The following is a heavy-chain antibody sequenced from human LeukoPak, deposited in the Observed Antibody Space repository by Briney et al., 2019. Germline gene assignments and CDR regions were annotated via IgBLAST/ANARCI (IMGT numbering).Heavy chain of an antibody. V-gene: IGHV1-69*13. CDR3: ARDPTYYDFWSGYPYFDY. CDR2: IIPIFGTA. CDR1: GGTFSSYA. Sequence: GASVKVSCKASGGTFSSYAISWVRQAPGQGLEWMGGIIPIFGTANYAQKFQGRVTITADESTSTAYMELSSLRSEDTAVYYCARDPTYYDFWSGYPYFDYWGRGTLVTVSS. J-gene: IGHJ4*02. D-gene: IGHD3-3*01.